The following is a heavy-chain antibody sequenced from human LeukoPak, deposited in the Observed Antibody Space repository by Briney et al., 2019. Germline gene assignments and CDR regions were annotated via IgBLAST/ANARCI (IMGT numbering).Heavy chain of an antibody. D-gene: IGHD6-13*01. CDR1: GFTFNSFW. V-gene: IGHV3-7*01. Sequence: GGFLRLSCTASGFTFNSFWMTWVRQAPGKGLEWVANIKEDGSEKNCVDSLKGRFTISRDNAKNSLYLQMNSLRAEDTAVYYCASVAAAELDPWGQGTLVTVSS. CDR2: IKEDGSEK. J-gene: IGHJ5*02. CDR3: ASVAAAELDP.